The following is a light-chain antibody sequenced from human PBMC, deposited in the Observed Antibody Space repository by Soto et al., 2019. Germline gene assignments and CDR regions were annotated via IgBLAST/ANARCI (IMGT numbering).Light chain of an antibody. J-gene: IGKJ2*01. CDR2: AAF. Sequence: DIQMTQSPSSLSASVGDRVTITCRASQTINTYLNWYQQKLGKATKLLIYAAFTLQSGVPSRFSGSGSGTDFTLTISSLQPEDFATYYCQQRYSIPRTFGQGPKLQIK. CDR1: QTINTY. V-gene: IGKV1-39*01. CDR3: QQRYSIPRT.